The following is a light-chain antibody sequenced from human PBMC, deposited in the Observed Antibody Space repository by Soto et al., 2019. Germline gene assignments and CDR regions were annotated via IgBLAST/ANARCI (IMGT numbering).Light chain of an antibody. V-gene: IGKV1-5*03. CDR3: QQYNSYPWT. CDR2: KAS. Sequence: DIQMTQSPSTLSASVGDRVTITCRASQSISSWLAWYQQKPGKAPNLLIYKASSLESGVPSRFSGSRSGTEFTLTISSLQPDDFATYFCQQYNSYPWTFGQGTKVDIK. CDR1: QSISSW. J-gene: IGKJ1*01.